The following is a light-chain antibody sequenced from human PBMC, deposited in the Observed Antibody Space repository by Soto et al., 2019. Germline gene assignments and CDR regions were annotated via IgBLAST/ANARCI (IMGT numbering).Light chain of an antibody. CDR3: SSYTINNSYV. J-gene: IGLJ1*01. V-gene: IGLV2-14*01. CDR2: EVR. Sequence: QSVLTQPASVSGSLGQSITISCTGSNRDIGAYNLVSWYQQYPDTAPKLIIYEVRNRPSGVSYRFTGSRSGNTASLTISALQADDESTFYCSSYTINNSYVFGTGNKV. CDR1: NRDIGAYNL.